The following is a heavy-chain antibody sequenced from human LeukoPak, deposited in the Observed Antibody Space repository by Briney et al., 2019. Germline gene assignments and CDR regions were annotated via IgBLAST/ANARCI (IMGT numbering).Heavy chain of an antibody. V-gene: IGHV3-53*01. CDR2: IYSGGST. J-gene: IGHJ6*03. CDR3: AGQGNVNRNPYYYYYMDV. CDR1: EFSVGSNY. Sequence: PGGSLRLSCAASEFSVGSNYMTWVRQAPGKGLEWVSLIYSGGSTYYADSVKGRFTISRDNSKNTLYLQMNSLRAEDTAVYYCAGQGNVNRNPYYYYYMDVWGKGTTVTISS. D-gene: IGHD1-14*01.